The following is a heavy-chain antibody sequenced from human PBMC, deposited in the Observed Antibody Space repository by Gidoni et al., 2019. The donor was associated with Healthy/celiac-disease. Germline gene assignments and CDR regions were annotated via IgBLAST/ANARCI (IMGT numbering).Heavy chain of an antibody. CDR3: ASSGDVDTAMAGPDY. V-gene: IGHV3-23*04. CDR1: GVTFSSDA. J-gene: IGHJ4*02. D-gene: IGHD5-18*01. Sequence: EVQLVESGGGLVQPGGSLRLACAASGVTFSSDAMSWVRQAPGTGLGWGSAISGRGGSTYYADSVKGRFTISRDNSKSTLYLQMNSLRAEDTAVYYCASSGDVDTAMAGPDYWGQGTLVTVSS. CDR2: ISGRGGST.